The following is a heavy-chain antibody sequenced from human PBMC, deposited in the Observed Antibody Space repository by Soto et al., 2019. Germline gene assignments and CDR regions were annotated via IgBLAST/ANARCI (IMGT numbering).Heavy chain of an antibody. CDR1: GFTFSSYG. J-gene: IGHJ6*02. Sequence: SGGSLRLSCAASGFTFSSYGMHWVRQAPGKGLEWVAVISYDGSNKYYADSVKGRFTISRDNSKNTLYLQMNSLRAEDTAVYYCAKGTGFMTARNYYGMDVWGQGTTVTVSS. D-gene: IGHD2-21*02. CDR3: AKGTGFMTARNYYGMDV. V-gene: IGHV3-30*18. CDR2: ISYDGSNK.